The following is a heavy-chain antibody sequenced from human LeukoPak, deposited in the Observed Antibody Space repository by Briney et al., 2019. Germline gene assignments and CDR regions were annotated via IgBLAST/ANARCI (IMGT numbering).Heavy chain of an antibody. CDR1: GFTLSSNY. D-gene: IGHD6-19*01. CDR2: IYSGGST. CDR3: AREYSSGWRYYHYYMDV. V-gene: IGHV3-53*01. J-gene: IGHJ6*03. Sequence: PGGSLRLSCAASGFTLSSNYMSWVRQAPGKGLEGVSVIYSGGSTYYADSVKGRFTISRDNSKNTLYLQMNSLRDEDTAVYYCAREYSSGWRYYHYYMDVWGKGTTVTVSS.